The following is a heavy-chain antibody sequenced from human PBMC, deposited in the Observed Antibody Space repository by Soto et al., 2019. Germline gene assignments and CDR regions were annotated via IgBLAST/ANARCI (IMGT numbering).Heavy chain of an antibody. CDR1: GFTFSSYA. D-gene: IGHD3-3*01. Sequence: GGSLRLSCAACGFTFSSYAMHWVRQAPGKGLEWVAVISYDGSNKYYVDSVKGRFTISRDNAKNSLYLQMNSLRAEDKAVYYCARARRAYYDFWSGPYYYGMDVWGQGTTVTVSS. V-gene: IGHV3-30-3*01. CDR3: ARARRAYYDFWSGPYYYGMDV. CDR2: ISYDGSNK. J-gene: IGHJ6*02.